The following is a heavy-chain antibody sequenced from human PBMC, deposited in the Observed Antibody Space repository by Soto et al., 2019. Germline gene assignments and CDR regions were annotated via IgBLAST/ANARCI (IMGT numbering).Heavy chain of an antibody. D-gene: IGHD2-8*01. CDR2: IYYSGST. CDR3: ARASTRGYCTNGVCPYGTCDY. V-gene: IGHV4-31*03. CDR1: GGYITRGCCY. J-gene: IGHJ4*02. Sequence: TLSHACTVSGGYITRGCCYWCWIRQHPGKGLEWIGYIYYSGSTYYNPSLKSRVTISVDTSKNQFSLKLSSVTAADTAVYYCARASTRGYCTNGVCPYGTCDYWGEGTLVTVS.